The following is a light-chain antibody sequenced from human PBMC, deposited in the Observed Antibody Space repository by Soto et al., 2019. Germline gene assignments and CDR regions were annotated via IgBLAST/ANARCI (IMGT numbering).Light chain of an antibody. Sequence: QSVLTQPASVSGSPGQSITISCTGTSSDVGSYNRVSWYQQYPGKAPTLMIYEVTKRPSGVSNRFSGSKSGNTASLAISGLQAEDEADYYCCSSVGGPNWVFGGGTKLTVL. CDR3: CSSVGGPNWV. J-gene: IGLJ3*02. CDR1: SSDVGSYNR. V-gene: IGLV2-23*02. CDR2: EVT.